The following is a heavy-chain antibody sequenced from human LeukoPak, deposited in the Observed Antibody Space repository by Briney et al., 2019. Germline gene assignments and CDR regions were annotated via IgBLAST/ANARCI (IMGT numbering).Heavy chain of an antibody. V-gene: IGHV1-2*02. CDR1: GYTFTGYY. Sequence: ASVKVSCKPSGYTFTGYYMHWVRQAPGQGLEWRGWINPNSGGTNYAQKFQGRVTMTRDTSISTAYMELSRLRSDDTAVYYCARDGAGIVLMVYATPGNYFDYWGQGTLVTVSS. J-gene: IGHJ4*02. D-gene: IGHD2-8*01. CDR2: INPNSGGT. CDR3: ARDGAGIVLMVYATPGNYFDY.